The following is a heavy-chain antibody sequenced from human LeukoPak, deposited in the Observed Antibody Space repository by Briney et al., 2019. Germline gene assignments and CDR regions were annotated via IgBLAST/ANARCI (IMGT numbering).Heavy chain of an antibody. CDR1: GSSFTTYW. CDR2: IYPGDSAT. V-gene: IGHV5-51*01. CDR3: ARARSSYGSGSYSDY. D-gene: IGHD3-10*01. J-gene: IGHJ4*02. Sequence: GESLKISCKGSGSSFTTYWIAWVRQLPGKGLEWMGIIYPGDSATRYSPSFQGQVTISADKSISTAYLQWSSLKASDTAMYYCARARSSYGSGSYSDYWGQGTLVTVSS.